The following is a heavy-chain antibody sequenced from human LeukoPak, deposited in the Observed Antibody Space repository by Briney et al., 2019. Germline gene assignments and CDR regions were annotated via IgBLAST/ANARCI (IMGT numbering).Heavy chain of an antibody. CDR1: GFTVSSNY. D-gene: IGHD3-3*01. CDR3: ARDEGSGYYTTFDY. V-gene: IGHV3-66*01. Sequence: GGSLRLSCAASGFTVSSNYMSWVRQAPGKGLEWVSVIYSGGSTYYPDSVKGRFTISRDNSKNTLYLQMNSLRAEDTAVYYCARDEGSGYYTTFDYWGQGTLVTVSS. J-gene: IGHJ4*02. CDR2: IYSGGST.